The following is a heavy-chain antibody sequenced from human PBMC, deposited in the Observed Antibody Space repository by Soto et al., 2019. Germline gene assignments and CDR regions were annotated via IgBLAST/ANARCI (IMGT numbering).Heavy chain of an antibody. CDR2: TSYDGGKM. V-gene: IGHV3-30*03. CDR3: ARVESSGTSKYFIDY. J-gene: IGHJ4*02. CDR1: GFTFQNYS. D-gene: IGHD3-10*01. Sequence: QVQLVESGGGVVQPGGSLRLSCAASGFTFQNYSMHWVRQAPGKGLEWVAVTSYDGGKMFYADSVRGRFTISRDNSKYTLDLQMNSLRPGDTAVYYCARVESSGTSKYFIDYWGQGTLVTVSS.